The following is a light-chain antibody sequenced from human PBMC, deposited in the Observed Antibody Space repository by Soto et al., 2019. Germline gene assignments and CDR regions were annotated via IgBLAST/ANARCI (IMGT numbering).Light chain of an antibody. J-gene: IGLJ1*01. CDR2: GNT. Sequence: QSVLTQPPSVSGAPGQRVTISCTGSSSNIGAGYDVHWYQQLPGTAPKLLIYGNTNRPSGVPDRLSGSKSDTSASLAITGLQAEDEADYYCQSYDNSLSGYVFGTGTKLTVL. CDR1: SSNIGAGYD. CDR3: QSYDNSLSGYV. V-gene: IGLV1-40*01.